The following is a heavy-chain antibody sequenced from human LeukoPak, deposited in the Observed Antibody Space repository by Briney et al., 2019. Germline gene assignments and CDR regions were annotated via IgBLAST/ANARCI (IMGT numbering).Heavy chain of an antibody. CDR2: IYTSGST. J-gene: IGHJ4*02. Sequence: SETLSLTCTVSGGSISSGSYYWSWIRQPAGKGLEWIGRIYTSGSTNYNPSLKSRVTISVDTSKNQFSLKLSSVTAADTAVYYCARVAYSSGWYCDYWGQGTLVTVSS. CDR1: GGSISSGSYY. D-gene: IGHD6-19*01. V-gene: IGHV4-61*02. CDR3: ARVAYSSGWYCDY.